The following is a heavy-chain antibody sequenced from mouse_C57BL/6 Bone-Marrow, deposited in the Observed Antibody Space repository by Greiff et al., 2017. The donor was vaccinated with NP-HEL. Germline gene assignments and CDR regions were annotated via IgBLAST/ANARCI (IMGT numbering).Heavy chain of an antibody. CDR2: IYPRSGNT. CDR1: GYTFTSYG. J-gene: IGHJ3*01. D-gene: IGHD4-1*01. V-gene: IGHV1-81*01. Sequence: VKLQESGAELARPGASVKLSCKASGYTFTSYGISWVKQRTGQGLEWIGEIYPRSGNTYYNEKFKGKATLTADKSSSTAYMELRSLTSEDSAVYFCARHWDGRLVAYWGQGTLVTVSA. CDR3: ARHWDGRLVAY.